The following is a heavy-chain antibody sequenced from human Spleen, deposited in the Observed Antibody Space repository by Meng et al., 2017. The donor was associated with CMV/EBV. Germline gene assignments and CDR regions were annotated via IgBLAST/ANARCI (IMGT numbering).Heavy chain of an antibody. Sequence: ASVKVSCKVSGHTLTELSLHWVRQAPGKGLEWMGGFDPEDGETIYAQKFQGRVTMTEDSSTDTAYMEVSSLRSEDTAVYYCARGEEGISSWFDPWGQGTLVTVSS. CDR2: FDPEDGET. V-gene: IGHV1-24*01. CDR1: GHTLTELS. CDR3: ARGEEGISSWFDP. J-gene: IGHJ5*02. D-gene: IGHD6-6*01.